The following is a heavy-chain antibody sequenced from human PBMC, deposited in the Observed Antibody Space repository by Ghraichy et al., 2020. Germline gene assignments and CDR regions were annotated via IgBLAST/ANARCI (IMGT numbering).Heavy chain of an antibody. Sequence: SETLSLTCTVSGGSISSYYWSWIRQPAGKGLEWIGRIYTSGSTNYNPSLKSRVTMSVDTSKNQFSLKLSSVTAADTAVYYCARDPLRGNTNDAFDIWGQGTMVTVSS. CDR2: IYTSGST. CDR3: ARDPLRGNTNDAFDI. CDR1: GGSISSYY. V-gene: IGHV4-4*07. J-gene: IGHJ3*02.